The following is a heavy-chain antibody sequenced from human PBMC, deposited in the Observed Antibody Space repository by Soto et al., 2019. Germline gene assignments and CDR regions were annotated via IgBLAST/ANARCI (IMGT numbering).Heavy chain of an antibody. D-gene: IGHD6-13*01. V-gene: IGHV4-61*01. J-gene: IGHJ4*02. CDR2: IYYSGST. CDR1: GGSVSSGSYY. CDR3: ARLGFVYPEKPIAAAPEDFDY. Sequence: SEALSLTCTVSGGSVSSGSYYWSWIRQPPGKGLEWIGYIYYSGSTNYNPSLKSRVTISVDTSKNQFSLKLSSVTAADTAVYYCARLGFVYPEKPIAAAPEDFDYWGQGTLVTVSS.